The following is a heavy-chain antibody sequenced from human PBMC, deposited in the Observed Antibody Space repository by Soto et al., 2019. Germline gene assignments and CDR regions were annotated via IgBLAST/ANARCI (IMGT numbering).Heavy chain of an antibody. Sequence: GGSLRLSCAASGFTFSSYSMNWVRQAPGKGLEWVSSISSSSSYIYYADSVKGRFTISRDNAKNSLYLQMNSLRAEDTAVYYCARVGGGYQLLHAFDIWGQGTMVTVSS. CDR3: ARVGGGYQLLHAFDI. CDR1: GFTFSSYS. J-gene: IGHJ3*02. D-gene: IGHD2-2*01. V-gene: IGHV3-21*01. CDR2: ISSSSSYI.